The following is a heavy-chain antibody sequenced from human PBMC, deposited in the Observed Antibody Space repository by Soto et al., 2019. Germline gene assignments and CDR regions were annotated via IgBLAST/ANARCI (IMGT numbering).Heavy chain of an antibody. CDR1: GGSISSGDYY. CDR2: IYYSGST. V-gene: IGHV4-30-4*01. Sequence: SETLSLTCTVSGGSISSGDYYWSWIRQPPGKGLEWIGYIYYSGSTYYNPSLKSRVAISVDTSKNQFSLKLSSVTAADTAVYYCASLGGYNWNYAIDYWGQGTLVIVSS. CDR3: ASLGGYNWNYAIDY. D-gene: IGHD1-7*01. J-gene: IGHJ4*02.